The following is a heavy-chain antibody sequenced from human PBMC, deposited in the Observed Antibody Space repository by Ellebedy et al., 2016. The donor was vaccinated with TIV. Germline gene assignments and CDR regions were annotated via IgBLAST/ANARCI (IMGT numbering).Heavy chain of an antibody. CDR1: GGSISSGGYY. D-gene: IGHD6-13*01. Sequence: SETLSLTCTVSGGSISSGGYYWSWIRQHPGTGLEWIGYIFYSGSTYYNPSLKSRVTISVDTSKNQFSLKLSSVTAADTAVYYCARAKAAAGTFYFDYWGQGTLVTVSS. V-gene: IGHV4-31*03. J-gene: IGHJ4*02. CDR2: IFYSGST. CDR3: ARAKAAAGTFYFDY.